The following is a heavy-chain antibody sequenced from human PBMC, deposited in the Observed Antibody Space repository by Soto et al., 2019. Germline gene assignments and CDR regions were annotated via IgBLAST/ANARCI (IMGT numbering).Heavy chain of an antibody. J-gene: IGHJ3*01. CDR1: SGSIRTPNW. Sequence: QVQLQESGPGLVKPSGTLSLTCAVSSGSIRTPNWWNWVRQPPGKGLEWIGEIYHSGSTNYNPSLKSRVTLSVDKSKRQFCLHQSSVSAAGTAVYFCVRAIGCTGGYCYRDAVDLWGLGTTVTVSS. D-gene: IGHD2-21*02. CDR3: VRAIGCTGGYCYRDAVDL. CDR2: IYHSGST. V-gene: IGHV4-4*02.